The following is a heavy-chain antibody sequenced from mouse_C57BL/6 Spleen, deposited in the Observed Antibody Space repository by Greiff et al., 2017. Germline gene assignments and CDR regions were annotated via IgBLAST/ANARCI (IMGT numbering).Heavy chain of an antibody. J-gene: IGHJ2*01. CDR3: ARSLIGYYGSDFDY. Sequence: EVQLQQSGPELVKPGASVQMSCKASGYTFTDYNMHWVKQSHGKSLEWIGYINPNNGGTSYNQKFKGKATLTVNKYSRTAYMELRSLTSADSAVYYCARSLIGYYGSDFDYWGQGTTLTVSS. V-gene: IGHV1-22*01. CDR1: GYTFTDYN. CDR2: INPNNGGT. D-gene: IGHD1-1*01.